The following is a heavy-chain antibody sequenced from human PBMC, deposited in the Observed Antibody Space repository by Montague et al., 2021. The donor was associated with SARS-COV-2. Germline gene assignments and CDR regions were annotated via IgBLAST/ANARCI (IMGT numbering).Heavy chain of an antibody. D-gene: IGHD3-9*01. J-gene: IGHJ6*02. CDR1: GFSLSASGMC. Sequence: PALVKPTQTLTLTCTFSGFSLSASGMCVSWIRQPPGKALEWLVLIDWDDDKYYSTSPKTRLTISKDTSKNQVVLTMTNMDPVDTATYYCALMVTIFSLGGYYYYYGMDVWGQGTTVTVSS. CDR2: IDWDDDK. CDR3: ALMVTIFSLGGYYYYYGMDV. V-gene: IGHV2-70*01.